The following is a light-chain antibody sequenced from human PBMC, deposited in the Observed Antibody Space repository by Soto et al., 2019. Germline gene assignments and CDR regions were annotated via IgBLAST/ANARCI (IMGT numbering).Light chain of an antibody. Sequence: EIVLTQSPGTLSVSPGERATLSCRASQTISSNYLAWNQQKPGQAPSLLIIGTSSRATGIPDRFSGSGSGTDFTLTISRLEPEDSAIYYCQQYVSWTFGQGTKVEIK. CDR3: QQYVSWT. J-gene: IGKJ1*01. V-gene: IGKV3-20*01. CDR1: QTISSNY. CDR2: GTS.